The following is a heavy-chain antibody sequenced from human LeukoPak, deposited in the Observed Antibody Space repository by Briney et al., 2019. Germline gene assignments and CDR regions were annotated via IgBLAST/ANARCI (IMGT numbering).Heavy chain of an antibody. CDR1: GFTFSSYW. D-gene: IGHD3-3*01. CDR3: ARVGPDFWSGYYLVGYYYYMDV. V-gene: IGHV3-7*01. CDR2: IKQDGSEK. J-gene: IGHJ6*03. Sequence: PGGSLRLSCAASGFTFSSYWMNWVRQAPGKGLEWVANIKQDGSEKYYVDSVKGRFTISRDNAKNSLYLQMNSLRAEDTAVYYCARVGPDFWSGYYLVGYYYYMDVWGKGTTVTVSS.